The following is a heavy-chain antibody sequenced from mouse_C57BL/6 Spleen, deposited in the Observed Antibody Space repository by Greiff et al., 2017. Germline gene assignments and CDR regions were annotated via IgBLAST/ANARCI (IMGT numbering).Heavy chain of an antibody. D-gene: IGHD1-1*02. J-gene: IGHJ1*03. V-gene: IGHV5-9-1*02. Sequence: EVKLVESGEGLVKPGGSLKLSCAASGFTFSSYAMSWVRQTPETRLEWVAYISSGGDYIYYADTVKGRFTISRDNARNTLYLQMSSLKSEDTAMYYCTRVDGGNYEWYFDVWGTGTTVTVSS. CDR3: TRVDGGNYEWYFDV. CDR1: GFTFSSYA. CDR2: ISSGGDYI.